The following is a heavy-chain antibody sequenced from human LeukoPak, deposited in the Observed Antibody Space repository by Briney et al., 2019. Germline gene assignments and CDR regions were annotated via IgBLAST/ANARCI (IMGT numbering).Heavy chain of an antibody. CDR2: IIPIFGTA. V-gene: IGHV1-69*13. Sequence: SVKVSCKASGGTFSSYAISWVRQAPGQGLEWMGGIIPIFGTANYAQKFQGRVTITADESTSTAYMELCSLRSEDTAVYYCAYYYDSSGYPFDYWGQGTLVTVSS. J-gene: IGHJ4*02. D-gene: IGHD3-22*01. CDR1: GGTFSSYA. CDR3: AYYYDSSGYPFDY.